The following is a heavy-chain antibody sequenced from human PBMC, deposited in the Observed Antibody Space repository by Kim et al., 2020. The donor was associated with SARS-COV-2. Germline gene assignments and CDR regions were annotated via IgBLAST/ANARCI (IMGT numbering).Heavy chain of an antibody. CDR2: INAGNGNT. CDR1: GYTFTSYA. J-gene: IGHJ6*02. CDR3: ARDLLKDYGGAYYYYYGMDV. D-gene: IGHD4-17*01. V-gene: IGHV1-3*01. Sequence: ASVKVSCKASGYTFTSYAMHWVRQAPGQRLEWMGWINAGNGNTKYSQEFQGRVTITRDTSASTAYMELSSLRSEDTAVYYCARDLLKDYGGAYYYYYGMDVWGQGTTVTVSS.